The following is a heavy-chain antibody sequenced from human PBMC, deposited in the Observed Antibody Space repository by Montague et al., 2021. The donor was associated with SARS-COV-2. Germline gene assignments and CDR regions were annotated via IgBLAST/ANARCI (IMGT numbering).Heavy chain of an antibody. V-gene: IGHV4-34*01. D-gene: IGHD6-6*01. Sequence: SETLSLTCAVSGGSLSGEHWSWIRQPPGKGLEWIGEVNHSGHTSYNVSLKSRVTMSVDTSKSQFSLKVRSVTAADTAAYYCARGHVGVAARLRYYFDLWGQGTLVTVSS. CDR2: VNHSGHT. J-gene: IGHJ4*02. CDR1: GGSLSGEH. CDR3: ARGHVGVAARLRYYFDL.